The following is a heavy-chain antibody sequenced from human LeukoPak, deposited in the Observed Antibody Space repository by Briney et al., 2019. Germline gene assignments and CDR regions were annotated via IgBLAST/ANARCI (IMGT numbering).Heavy chain of an antibody. Sequence: GRSLRLSCAASGFTFSSYGMHWVRQAPGKGLEWVAVISYDGSNKYYADSVKGRFTISRDNSKNTLYLQMNSLRAEDTGVYYCAKTGFQWGYYFYYMDVWGKGTTVTVSS. CDR2: ISYDGSNK. J-gene: IGHJ6*03. V-gene: IGHV3-30*18. CDR1: GFTFSSYG. CDR3: AKTGFQWGYYFYYMDV. D-gene: IGHD1-14*01.